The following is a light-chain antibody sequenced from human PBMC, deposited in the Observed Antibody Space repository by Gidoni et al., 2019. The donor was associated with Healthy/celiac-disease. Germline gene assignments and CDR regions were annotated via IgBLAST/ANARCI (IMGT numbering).Light chain of an antibody. CDR3: QQSYSTPPWT. CDR2: AAS. CDR1: QSISSY. J-gene: IGKJ1*01. Sequence: DIQMTQSPSSLSASVGDRVTITCRASQSISSYLNWYQQKPGKAPKLLIYAASSLQSGVPSRCSGSGSGTDFTLTISSLQPEDFATYYCQQSYSTPPWTFXXXTKVEIK. V-gene: IGKV1-39*01.